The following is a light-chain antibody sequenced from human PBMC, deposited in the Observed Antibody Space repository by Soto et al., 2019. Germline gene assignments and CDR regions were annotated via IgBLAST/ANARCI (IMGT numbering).Light chain of an antibody. Sequence: EIVLTQSPGTLSLSPGERATLFCRASQSLSTRYLVWYQQRSGQAPRLLISGATSRAAGIPDRFSGSGSGTDFTLTISSLEPEDFAVYYGQKYDTSPFSFGQGTKVEI. J-gene: IGKJ2*01. V-gene: IGKV3-20*01. CDR1: QSLSTRY. CDR2: GAT. CDR3: QKYDTSPFS.